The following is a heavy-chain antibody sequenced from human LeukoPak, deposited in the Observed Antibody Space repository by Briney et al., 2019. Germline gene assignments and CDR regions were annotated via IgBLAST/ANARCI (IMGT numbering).Heavy chain of an antibody. D-gene: IGHD3-22*01. J-gene: IGHJ4*02. Sequence: PGGSLRLSCAASGFTFYRFAMHWVRQAPGKGLEWVSLISGDGFTTYYAGSVKGRFTISRDNSKNSLYLQMNSLRTEDTAFYYCATNFGAYYYDTSGYYDFWGQGTLVTVSS. CDR1: GFTFYRFA. CDR3: ATNFGAYYYDTSGYYDF. V-gene: IGHV3-43*02. CDR2: ISGDGFTT.